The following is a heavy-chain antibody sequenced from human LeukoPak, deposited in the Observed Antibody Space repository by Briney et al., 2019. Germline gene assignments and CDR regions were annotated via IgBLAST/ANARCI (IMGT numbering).Heavy chain of an antibody. J-gene: IGHJ4*02. D-gene: IGHD2-21*02. V-gene: IGHV3-23*01. CDR1: GFTFSSYA. CDR2: ISGSGGST. Sequence: GSLRLSCAASGFTFSSYAMSWVRQAPGKGLEWVSAISGSGGSTYYADSVKGRFTISRDNSKNTLYLQMNSLRAEDTAVYYCAKDILAYCGGDCYSFDYWGQGTLVTVSS. CDR3: AKDILAYCGGDCYSFDY.